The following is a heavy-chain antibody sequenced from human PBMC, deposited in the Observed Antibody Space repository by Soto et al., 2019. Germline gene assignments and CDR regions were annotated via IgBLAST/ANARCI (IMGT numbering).Heavy chain of an antibody. Sequence: GETLKISCKGSGYSFTSYWISWVRQMPGKGLEWMGRIDPSDSYTNYSPSFQGHVTISADKSISTAYLQWSSLKTSDTAMYYCARHIVATTYYGMDVWGQGTTVTVSS. J-gene: IGHJ6*02. CDR1: GYSFTSYW. D-gene: IGHD5-12*01. CDR2: IDPSDSYT. CDR3: ARHIVATTYYGMDV. V-gene: IGHV5-10-1*01.